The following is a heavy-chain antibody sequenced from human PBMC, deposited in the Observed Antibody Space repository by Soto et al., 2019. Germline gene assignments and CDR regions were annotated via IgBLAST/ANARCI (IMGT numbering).Heavy chain of an antibody. Sequence: QVQLVQSGAEVKKPGASVKVSCKASGYTFTSYDINWVRQATGQGLEWMGWMNPNSGNTGYAQKFQGRVTMTRNTSISTAYMELSSLRAEDTAVYYCPRASNVHGYSYGHDYWGQGTLVTVSS. CDR3: PRASNVHGYSYGHDY. D-gene: IGHD5-18*01. CDR2: MNPNSGNT. J-gene: IGHJ4*02. CDR1: GYTFTSYD. V-gene: IGHV1-8*01.